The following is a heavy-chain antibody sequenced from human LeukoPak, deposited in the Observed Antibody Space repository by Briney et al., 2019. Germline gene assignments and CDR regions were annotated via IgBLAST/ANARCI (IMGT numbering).Heavy chain of an antibody. Sequence: PGGSLRLSCAASGFTFSTYGIHWVRQAPGKGLEWVGLLSSGGINKHYADSVKGRFIISRDNSMNTLYLQMNSLGVEDTAVYYCARVPNYDSSGYYPFDYWGQGTLVTVSS. CDR2: LSSGGINK. CDR3: ARVPNYDSSGYYPFDY. V-gene: IGHV3-30*03. J-gene: IGHJ4*02. CDR1: GFTFSTYG. D-gene: IGHD3-22*01.